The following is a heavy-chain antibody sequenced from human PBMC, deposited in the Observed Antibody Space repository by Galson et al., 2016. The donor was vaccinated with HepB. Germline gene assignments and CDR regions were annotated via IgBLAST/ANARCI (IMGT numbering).Heavy chain of an antibody. V-gene: IGHV3-21*01. CDR1: GFTFSSYT. D-gene: IGHD1-26*01. CDR3: ARGVIVGAIFDY. Sequence: SLRLSCAASGFTFSSYTMNWVRQAPGKGLEWVSSISGSSSYIYYADSVKGRFTISRDNTKNSLYLQMNSLRAEDTAVYYCARGVIVGAIFDYWGQGTLVTVSS. J-gene: IGHJ4*02. CDR2: ISGSSSYI.